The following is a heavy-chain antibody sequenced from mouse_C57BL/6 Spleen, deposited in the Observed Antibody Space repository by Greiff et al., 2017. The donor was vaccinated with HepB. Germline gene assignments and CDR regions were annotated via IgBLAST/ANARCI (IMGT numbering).Heavy chain of an antibody. CDR3: ARKEYGSSYEGYFDV. J-gene: IGHJ1*03. D-gene: IGHD1-1*01. CDR2: IWTGGGT. V-gene: IGHV2-9-1*01. Sequence: VQVVESGPGLVAPSQSLSITCTVSGFSLTSYAISWVRQPPGKGLEWLGVIWTGGGTNYNSALKSRLSISKDNSKSQVFLKMNSLQTDDTARYYCARKEYGSSYEGYFDVWGTGTTVTVSS. CDR1: GFSLTSYA.